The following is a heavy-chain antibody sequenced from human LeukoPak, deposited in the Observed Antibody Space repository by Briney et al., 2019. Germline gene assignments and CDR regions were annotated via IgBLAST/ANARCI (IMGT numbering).Heavy chain of an antibody. CDR1: GYTLTELS. J-gene: IGHJ6*02. Sequence: ASVKVSCKVSGYTLTELSMHWVRQAPGKGLEWMGGFDPVDGETIYAQKFQGRVTMTEDTSTDAAYMELSSLRSEDTAVYYCATAHSNYNYYGMDVWGQGTTVTVSS. V-gene: IGHV1-24*01. D-gene: IGHD4-11*01. CDR3: ATAHSNYNYYGMDV. CDR2: FDPVDGET.